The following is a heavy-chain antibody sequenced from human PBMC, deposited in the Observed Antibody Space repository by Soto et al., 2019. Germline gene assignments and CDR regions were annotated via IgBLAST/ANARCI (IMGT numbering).Heavy chain of an antibody. CDR1: GGTFSTYA. D-gene: IGHD3-16*01. V-gene: IGHV1-69*12. J-gene: IGHJ4*02. CDR2: IIPMFGTA. CDR3: ASAMQLYLRRINNGYAG. Sequence: QVQLVQSGAEVKKPESSVKVSCKAPGGTFSTYAISWVRQAPGQGLEWMGGIIPMFGTANYAQRFQDRVTITADESTNTVYMDLTILTSDDTAMYFCASAMQLYLRRINNGYAGWGQGTLVTVSS.